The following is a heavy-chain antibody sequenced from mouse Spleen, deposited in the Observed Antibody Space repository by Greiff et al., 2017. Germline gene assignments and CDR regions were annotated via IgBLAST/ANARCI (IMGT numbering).Heavy chain of an antibody. V-gene: IGHV1-14*01. CDR1: GYTFTSYV. D-gene: IGHD2-2*01. J-gene: IGHJ4*01. CDR2: INPYNDGT. Sequence: SGPELVKPGASVKMSCKASGYTFTSYVMHWVKQKPGQGLEWIGYINPYNDGTKYNEKFKGKATLTSDKSSSTAYMELSSLTSEDSAVYYCARMGYYDAMDYWGQGTSVTVSS. CDR3: ARMGYYDAMDY.